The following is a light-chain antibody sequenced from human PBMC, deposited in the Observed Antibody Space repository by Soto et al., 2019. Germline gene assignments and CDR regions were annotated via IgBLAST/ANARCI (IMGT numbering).Light chain of an antibody. CDR1: QSVSSS. V-gene: IGKV3-11*01. Sequence: FVVTQSPDTLSLSPGETATLSCRASQSVSSSVAWYQHKPGQSPRLVGYSGYKRSPGIPARFSVSGSGTDFTLTISSLESDDFAIYYWQQRYSLLRVFGPGTKVEVK. J-gene: IGKJ1*01. CDR3: QQRYSLLRV. CDR2: SGY.